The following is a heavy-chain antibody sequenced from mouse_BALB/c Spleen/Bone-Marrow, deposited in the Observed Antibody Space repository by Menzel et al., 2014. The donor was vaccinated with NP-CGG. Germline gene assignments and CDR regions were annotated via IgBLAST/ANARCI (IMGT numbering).Heavy chain of an antibody. V-gene: IGHV14-3*02. CDR2: IDPANGNT. CDR1: GFNIKDTY. CDR3: ARDSPYAMDY. J-gene: IGHJ4*01. Sequence: EVQLHQSGAELVKPGASVKLSCTASGFNIKDTYMHWVKQRPEQGLEWIGRIDPANGNTKYDPKFQGKATITADTSSNTAYLQLSSLTSEDTAVYYCARDSPYAMDYWGQGTSVTVSS.